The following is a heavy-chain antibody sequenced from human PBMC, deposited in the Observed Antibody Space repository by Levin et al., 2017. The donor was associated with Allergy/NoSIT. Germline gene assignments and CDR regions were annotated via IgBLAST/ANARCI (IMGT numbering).Heavy chain of an antibody. Sequence: SETLSLTCTVSGGSISSYYWSWIRQPPGKGLEWIGYIYYSGSTNYNPSLKSRVTISVDTSKNQFSLKLSSVTAADTAVYYCARVSSSSWWLDYWGQGTLVTVSS. CDR1: GGSISSYY. CDR2: IYYSGST. CDR3: ARVSSSSWWLDY. J-gene: IGHJ4*02. D-gene: IGHD6-13*01. V-gene: IGHV4-59*01.